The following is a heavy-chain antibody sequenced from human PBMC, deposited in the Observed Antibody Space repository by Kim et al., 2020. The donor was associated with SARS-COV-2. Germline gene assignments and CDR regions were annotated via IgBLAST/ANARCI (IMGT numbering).Heavy chain of an antibody. CDR2: IYHSGST. CDR3: AVSYYDNSGYYYVAGLTFDY. Sequence: SETLSLTCTVSGGSISSSSYYWGWIRQPPGKGLEWIGSIYHSGSTYYNPSLKSRVTISVDTSKNQFSLKLSSVTAADTAVYYCAVSYYDNSGYYYVAGLTFDYWGQGTLVTVSS. J-gene: IGHJ4*02. CDR1: GGSISSSSYY. V-gene: IGHV4-39*01. D-gene: IGHD3-22*01.